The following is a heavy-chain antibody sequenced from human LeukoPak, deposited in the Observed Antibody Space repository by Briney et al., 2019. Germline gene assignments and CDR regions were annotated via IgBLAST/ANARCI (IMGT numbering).Heavy chain of an antibody. CDR3: ATNFITSSGTDY. CDR2: IWYDGSNK. Sequence: GRSLRLSCAASGFTFSSYGMHWVRQAPGKGLEWVAVIWYDGSNKYHADSVKGRFTISRDNSKNTLYLQMNSLRAEDTAVYYCATNFITSSGTDYWGQGTLVTVSS. V-gene: IGHV3-33*08. J-gene: IGHJ4*02. CDR1: GFTFSSYG. D-gene: IGHD1-26*01.